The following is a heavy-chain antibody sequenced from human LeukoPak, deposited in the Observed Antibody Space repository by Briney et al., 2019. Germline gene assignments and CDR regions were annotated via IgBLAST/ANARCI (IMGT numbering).Heavy chain of an antibody. Sequence: SETLSLTCTVSGGSISSYYWSWIRQPAGKGLEWIGRIYTSGSTNYNPSLKSRVTMSVDTSKNQFSLKLSSVTAADTAVYYCARDGFPRFADYVWGSYRYNWFDPWGQGTLVTVSS. CDR3: ARDGFPRFADYVWGSYRYNWFDP. D-gene: IGHD3-16*02. CDR1: GGSISSYY. V-gene: IGHV4-4*07. CDR2: IYTSGST. J-gene: IGHJ5*02.